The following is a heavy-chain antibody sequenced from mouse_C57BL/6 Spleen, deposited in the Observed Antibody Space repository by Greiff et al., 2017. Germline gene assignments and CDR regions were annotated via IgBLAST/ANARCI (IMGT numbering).Heavy chain of an antibody. V-gene: IGHV1-52*01. CDR2: IDPSDSET. D-gene: IGHD2-4*01. CDR1: GYTFTSYW. J-gene: IGHJ4*01. CDR3: ARNYYDYTYAMDY. Sequence: QVQLQQPGAELVRPGSSVKLSCKASGYTFTSYWMHWVQQRPIQGLEWIGNIDPSDSETHYNQKFKDKATLTVDKSSSTAYMQLSSLTSEDSAVYYCARNYYDYTYAMDYWGQGTSVTVAS.